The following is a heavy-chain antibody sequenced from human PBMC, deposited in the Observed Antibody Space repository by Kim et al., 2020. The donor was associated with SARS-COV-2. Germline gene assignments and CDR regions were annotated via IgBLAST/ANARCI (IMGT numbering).Heavy chain of an antibody. Sequence: YNPSLKSRVTISIDTSKNQFSLKLSSVTAADTAIYYCARHAAVTTFSFDPWGQGTLVTVSS. J-gene: IGHJ5*02. CDR3: ARHAAVTTFSFDP. V-gene: IGHV4-39*01. D-gene: IGHD4-17*01.